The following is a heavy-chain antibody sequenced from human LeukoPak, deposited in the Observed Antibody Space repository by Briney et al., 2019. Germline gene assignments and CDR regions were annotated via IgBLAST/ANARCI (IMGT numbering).Heavy chain of an antibody. V-gene: IGHV4-34*01. CDR1: GGSFSGYY. Sequence: SETLSLTCAVYGGSFSGYYWSWIRQPPGKGLEWIGEINHSGSTNYNPSLKSRVTISVDTSKNQFSLKLSSVTAADAAVYYCARRPRAAGIFDYWGQGTLVTVSS. D-gene: IGHD6-13*01. CDR2: INHSGST. CDR3: ARRPRAAGIFDY. J-gene: IGHJ4*02.